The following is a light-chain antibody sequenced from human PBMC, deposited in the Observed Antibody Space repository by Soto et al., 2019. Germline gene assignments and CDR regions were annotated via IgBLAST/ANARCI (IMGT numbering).Light chain of an antibody. J-gene: IGKJ1*01. CDR1: QFISSW. CDR2: DAS. CDR3: QQYQSYSRT. V-gene: IGKV1-5*01. Sequence: DIQMTQSPSTLSASVGDRVTITCRASQFISSWLAWYQQKPGKAPKLLIYDASSLESGVPSRFSGSGSGTEFALTFSSLKPDDFAPYYCQQYQSYSRTFGQGTKVEIK.